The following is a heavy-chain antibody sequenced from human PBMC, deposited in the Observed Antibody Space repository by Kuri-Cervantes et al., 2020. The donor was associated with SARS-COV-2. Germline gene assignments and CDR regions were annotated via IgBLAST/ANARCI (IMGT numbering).Heavy chain of an antibody. D-gene: IGHD3/OR15-3a*01. CDR2: VNHNGGA. J-gene: IGHJ6*03. V-gene: IGHV4-34*01. CDR1: GGSLSGSF. Sequence: SQTLSLTCAVYGGSLSGSFWSWIRQSPGKGLEWIGEVNHNGGANYNPSLRSRVTISVDTSKNQFTLKLTSVTAADTAVYYCARHRKIYDYWGDRGFFYYCMDVWGKGTTVTVSS. CDR3: ARHRKIYDYWGDRGFFYYCMDV.